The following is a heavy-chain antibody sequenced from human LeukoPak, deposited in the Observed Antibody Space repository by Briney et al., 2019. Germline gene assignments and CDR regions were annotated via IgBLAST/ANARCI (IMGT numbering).Heavy chain of an antibody. CDR2: IIPIFGTA. D-gene: IGHD5-18*01. Sequence: SVKVSCKASGGTFSSYAISWVRQAPGQGLEWMGGIIPIFGTANYAQKFQGRVTITADESTSTAYMELSSLRSEDTAVYYCARGTSGYSYGYFYYYAMDVWGQGTTVTVSS. V-gene: IGHV1-69*13. J-gene: IGHJ6*02. CDR3: ARGTSGYSYGYFYYYAMDV. CDR1: GGTFSSYA.